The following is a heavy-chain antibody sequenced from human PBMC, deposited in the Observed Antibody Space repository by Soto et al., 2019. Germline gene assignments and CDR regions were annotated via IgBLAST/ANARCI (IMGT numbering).Heavy chain of an antibody. CDR1: GGSIGSYY. Sequence: SETLSLTCTVSGGSIGSYYRSWIRQPPGKGLEWIGYIYYSGSTNYNPSLKSRVTISVDTSKNQFSLKLSSVTAADTAVYYCARNYYYDSSGYMRESYYFDYWGQGTLVTVSS. D-gene: IGHD3-22*01. V-gene: IGHV4-59*01. CDR3: ARNYYYDSSGYMRESYYFDY. J-gene: IGHJ4*02. CDR2: IYYSGST.